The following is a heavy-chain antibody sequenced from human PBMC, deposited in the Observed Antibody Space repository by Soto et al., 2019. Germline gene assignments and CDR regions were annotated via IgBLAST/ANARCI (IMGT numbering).Heavy chain of an antibody. Sequence: SETLSLTCTVSGGSISSSSYYWGWIRQPPGKGLEWIGSIYYSGSAYYNPSLKSRVTISVDTSKNQFSLKLSSVTAADTAVYYCARLRGLTTVITNWYFDLWGRGTLVTVSS. V-gene: IGHV4-39*01. J-gene: IGHJ2*01. CDR1: GGSISSSSYY. CDR2: IYYSGSA. CDR3: ARLRGLTTVITNWYFDL. D-gene: IGHD4-17*01.